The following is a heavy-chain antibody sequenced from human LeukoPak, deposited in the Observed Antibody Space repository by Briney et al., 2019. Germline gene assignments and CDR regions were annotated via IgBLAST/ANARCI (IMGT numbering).Heavy chain of an antibody. CDR3: AKDEARYYGSGSYPSSDP. CDR1: GFTFSSYA. J-gene: IGHJ5*02. CDR2: ISGSGGST. D-gene: IGHD3-10*01. Sequence: GGSLRLSCAASGFTFSSYAMSWVRQAPGKGLEWVSAISGSGGSTYYADSVKGRFTISRDNSKNTLYLQMNSLRAEDTAVYYCAKDEARYYGSGSYPSSDPWGQGTLVTASS. V-gene: IGHV3-23*01.